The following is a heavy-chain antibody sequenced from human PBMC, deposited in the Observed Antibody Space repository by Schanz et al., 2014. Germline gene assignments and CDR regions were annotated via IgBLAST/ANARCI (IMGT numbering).Heavy chain of an antibody. D-gene: IGHD3-10*01. Sequence: QVQLEESGAGLVKPSGTLSLTCAVSGASVSSDNWWNWVRQPPGKGLEWIGEIYDSGNTNYNPSLKSRVTMSVADSKNQFSLQLPSVTAADTAVYYCARGGQGFGEPHQRLFEYWGPGTLVTVSS. J-gene: IGHJ4*02. CDR1: GASVSSDNW. V-gene: IGHV4-4*02. CDR2: IYDSGNT. CDR3: ARGGQGFGEPHQRLFEY.